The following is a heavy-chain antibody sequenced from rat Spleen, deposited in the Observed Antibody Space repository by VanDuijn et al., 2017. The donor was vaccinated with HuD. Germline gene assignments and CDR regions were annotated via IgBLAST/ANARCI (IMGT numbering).Heavy chain of an antibody. CDR1: GFTFSSFP. V-gene: IGHV5-46*01. CDR3: ARRGNSVFWNFDF. CDR2: FSTSGGST. J-gene: IGHJ1*01. D-gene: IGHD4-4*01. Sequence: EVQLVETGGGLVQPGRSMKLSCAASGFTFSSFPMAWVRQAPTKGLDWVATFSTSGGSTYYRDSVKGRFTISRDNAQNTLYLQMNSLKSEDTATYYCARRGNSVFWNFDFWGPGTMVSVSS.